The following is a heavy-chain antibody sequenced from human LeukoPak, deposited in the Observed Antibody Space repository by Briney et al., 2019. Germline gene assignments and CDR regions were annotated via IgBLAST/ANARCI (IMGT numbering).Heavy chain of an antibody. V-gene: IGHV3-7*01. CDR3: ARDQWELLFDYYYYYMDV. D-gene: IGHD1-26*01. CDR2: IRPDGSEG. J-gene: IGHJ6*03. Sequence: PGGSLRLSCTTSGITFSNSWMSWVRQAPGKGLEWVATIRPDGSEGYYADSVRGRFTISRDNAKNSLYLQMNSLRAEDTAVYYCARDQWELLFDYYYYYMDVWGKGTTVTVSS. CDR1: GITFSNSW.